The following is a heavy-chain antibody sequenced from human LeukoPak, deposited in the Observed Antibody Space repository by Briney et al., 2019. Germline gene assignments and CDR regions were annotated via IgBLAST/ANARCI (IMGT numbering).Heavy chain of an antibody. V-gene: IGHV3-9*01. Sequence: GGSLRLSCAASGFTFDDYAMHWVRQAPGKGLEWVSGISWNSGSIGYADSVKGRFTISRDNAKNSLYLQMNSLRAEDTALYYCAKDMGGPYSFWGQGTLVTVSS. D-gene: IGHD1-26*01. CDR2: ISWNSGSI. CDR1: GFTFDDYA. J-gene: IGHJ4*02. CDR3: AKDMGGPYSF.